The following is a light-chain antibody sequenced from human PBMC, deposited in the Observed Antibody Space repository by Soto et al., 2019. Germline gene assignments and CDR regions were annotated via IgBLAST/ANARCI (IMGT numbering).Light chain of an antibody. CDR3: GSYASSLYV. Sequence: QSALTQPASVSGSPGQSITISCTGTSSDIGGYDYVSWYQQHPGKTPKLIIYEVAIRPSGFSNRFSGSKSGNTASLTISGLQAEDEADYYCGSYASSLYVFGTGTKLTVL. CDR1: SSDIGGYDY. CDR2: EVA. J-gene: IGLJ1*01. V-gene: IGLV2-14*01.